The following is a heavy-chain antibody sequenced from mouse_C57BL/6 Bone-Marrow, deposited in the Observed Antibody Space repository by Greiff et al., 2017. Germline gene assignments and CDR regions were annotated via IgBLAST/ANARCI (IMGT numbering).Heavy chain of an antibody. V-gene: IGHV1-62-2*01. Sequence: VQLQQSGAELVKPGASVKLSCKASGYTFTEYTIHWVKQRSGQGLEWIGWFYPGSGSRKYNEKFKDKATLTADKSSSTVYMELSRLTSDASAVYFCARHVRGYYCRGYYAMDYWGQGTSVTVSS. CDR2: FYPGSGSR. CDR3: ARHVRGYYCRGYYAMDY. CDR1: GYTFTEYT. J-gene: IGHJ4*01. D-gene: IGHD2-3*01.